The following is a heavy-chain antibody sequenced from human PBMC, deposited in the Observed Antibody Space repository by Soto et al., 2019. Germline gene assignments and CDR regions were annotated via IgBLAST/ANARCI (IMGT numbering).Heavy chain of an antibody. J-gene: IGHJ4*02. CDR2: IWYDGSNK. CDR3: ARERSGYAFDY. D-gene: IGHD5-12*01. Sequence: QVQLVESGGGVVQPGRSLRLSCAASGFTFSSYGMHWVRQAPGKGLEWVAVIWYDGSNKYYADSVKGRFTISRDNSKNTLYLQMNSVRAEDTAVYYCARERSGYAFDYWGQGTLVTVSS. V-gene: IGHV3-33*01. CDR1: GFTFSSYG.